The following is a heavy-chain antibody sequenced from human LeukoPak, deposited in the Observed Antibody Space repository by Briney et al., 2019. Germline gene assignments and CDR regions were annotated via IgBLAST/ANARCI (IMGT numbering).Heavy chain of an antibody. CDR2: MNPNSGNT. J-gene: IGHJ4*02. CDR1: GYTLTSYD. V-gene: IGHV1-8*01. D-gene: IGHD3-3*01. CDR3: ARGHYDFWSGYYRPFDY. Sequence: GASVKVSCKASGYTLTSYDINWVRQATGQGLEWMGWMNPNSGNTGYAQKFQGRVTMTRNTSISTAYMELSSLRSEDTAVYYCARGHYDFWSGYYRPFDYWGQGTLVTVSS.